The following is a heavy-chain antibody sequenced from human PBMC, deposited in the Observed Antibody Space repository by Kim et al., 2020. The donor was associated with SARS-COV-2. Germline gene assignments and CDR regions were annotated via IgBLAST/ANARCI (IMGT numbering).Heavy chain of an antibody. CDR2: KANSCAT. Sequence: KANSCATTYGASVKGRFTISRDDAKNTAYLQMNSLKTEDTAVYYCYMEGAWGQGTLVTVSS. D-gene: IGHD3-3*01. J-gene: IGHJ5*02. V-gene: IGHV3-73*01. CDR3: YMEGA.